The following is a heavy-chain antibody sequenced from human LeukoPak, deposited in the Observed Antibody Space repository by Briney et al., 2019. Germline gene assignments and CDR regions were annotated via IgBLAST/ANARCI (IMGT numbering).Heavy chain of an antibody. CDR3: ARGRFSVYYFDY. J-gene: IGHJ4*02. D-gene: IGHD3-3*02. Sequence: PSETLSLTCVVSGDSFSRHYWTWIRQSPGKGLEWIGYISYIGSTNYNPSLKSRVTISIDTSKNQFSLKLRSVTAADTAVYYCARGRFSVYYFDYWGQGSLVTVSS. CDR1: GDSFSRHY. CDR2: ISYIGST. V-gene: IGHV4-59*11.